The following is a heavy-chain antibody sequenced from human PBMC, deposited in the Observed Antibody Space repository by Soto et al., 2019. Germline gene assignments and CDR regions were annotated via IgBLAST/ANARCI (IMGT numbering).Heavy chain of an antibody. J-gene: IGHJ6*02. CDR3: ARERTGTTSMDV. CDR2: MNPNSGNT. CDR1: GYTFTSYD. V-gene: IGHV1-8*01. D-gene: IGHD1-1*01. Sequence: QVQLVQSGAEVKKPGASVKVSCKASGYTFTSYDINWVRQATGQGLEWMGWMNPNSGNTGYAQKLQGRVTMTRNTSISTAYMELSSLRSEDTPVYYCARERTGTTSMDVWGQGTTVTFSS.